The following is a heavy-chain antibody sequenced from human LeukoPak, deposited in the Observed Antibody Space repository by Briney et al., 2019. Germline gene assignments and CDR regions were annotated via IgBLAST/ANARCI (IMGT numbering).Heavy chain of an antibody. J-gene: IGHJ4*01. CDR1: GYTLAKLS. CDR2: FDNKDGET. V-gene: IGHV1-24*01. CDR3: ATAIRYYYDSSALFPGFDY. Sequence: ASVKVSCHVSGYTLAKLSMHWVRQAPGKGEEWRGGFDNKDGETIYSHKFQAIFTMSEYTSTDTASMELSSLRSEDTAVYYCATAIRYYYDSSALFPGFDYWGQEPWSPSPQ. D-gene: IGHD3-22*01.